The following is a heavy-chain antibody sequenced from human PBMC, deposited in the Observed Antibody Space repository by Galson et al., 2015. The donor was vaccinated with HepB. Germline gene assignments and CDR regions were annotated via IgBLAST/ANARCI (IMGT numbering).Heavy chain of an antibody. CDR2: INPSGGST. D-gene: IGHD2-2*01. J-gene: IGHJ4*02. CDR1: GYTFINYY. V-gene: IGHV1-46*01. Sequence: SVKVSCKASGYTFINYYMHWVRQAPGQGLEWMGIINPSGGSTTYAQKFEGRVTMTRDTSTSTVYMELSSLRSEDTAMYYCARDWDLGHCSITSCYPVYWGQGTLVTVSS. CDR3: ARDWDLGHCSITSCYPVY.